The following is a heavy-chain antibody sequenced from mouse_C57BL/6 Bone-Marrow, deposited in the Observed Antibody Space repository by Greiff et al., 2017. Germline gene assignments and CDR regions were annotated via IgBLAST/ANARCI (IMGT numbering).Heavy chain of an antibody. Sequence: EVNLVESGGDLVKPGGSLKLSCAASGFTFSSYGMSWVRQTPDKRLEWVATISSGGSYTYYPDSVKGRFTISRDNAKNTLYLQMSSLKSEDTAMYYCARRLLRYYFDYWGQGTTLTVSS. CDR3: ARRLLRYYFDY. J-gene: IGHJ2*01. D-gene: IGHD1-1*01. CDR1: GFTFSSYG. CDR2: ISSGGSYT. V-gene: IGHV5-6*02.